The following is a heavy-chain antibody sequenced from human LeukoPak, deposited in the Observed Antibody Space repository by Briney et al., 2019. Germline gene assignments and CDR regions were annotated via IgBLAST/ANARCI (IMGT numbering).Heavy chain of an antibody. Sequence: GGSLRLSCAASGFTFSSYSMNWVRQAPGKGLEWVSSISSSSSYIYYADSVKGRFTISRDNAKNSLYLQMNSLRAEDTAVYYCARGASVVAGSDDAFDIWGQGTMVTVSS. D-gene: IGHD6-19*01. CDR1: GFTFSSYS. V-gene: IGHV3-21*01. CDR2: ISSSSSYI. J-gene: IGHJ3*02. CDR3: ARGASVVAGSDDAFDI.